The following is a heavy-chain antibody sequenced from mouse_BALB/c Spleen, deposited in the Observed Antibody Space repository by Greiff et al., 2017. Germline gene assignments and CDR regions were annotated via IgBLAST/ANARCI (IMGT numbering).Heavy chain of an antibody. CDR1: GFTFSSYG. Sequence: EVQGVESGGDLVKPGGSLKLSCAASGFTFSSYGMSWVRQTPDKRLEWVATISSGGSYTYYPDSVKGRFTISRDNAKNTLYLQMSSLKSEDTAMYYCARHETTGWFAYWGQGTLVTVSA. J-gene: IGHJ3*01. CDR3: ARHETTGWFAY. CDR2: ISSGGSYT. V-gene: IGHV5-6*01. D-gene: IGHD1-1*01.